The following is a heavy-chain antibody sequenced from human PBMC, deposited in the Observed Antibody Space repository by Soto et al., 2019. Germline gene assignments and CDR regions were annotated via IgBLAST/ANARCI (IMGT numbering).Heavy chain of an antibody. CDR1: GGSISSYY. CDR2: IYYSGST. CDR3: ARAYGGYADY. J-gene: IGHJ4*02. D-gene: IGHD5-12*01. Sequence: SETLSLTCTVSGGSISSYYGSWIRQPPGKGLEWIGYIYYSGSTNYNPSLKSRVTISVDMSKNQFSLKLSSVTAADTAVYYCARAYGGYADYWGQGTLVTVSS. V-gene: IGHV4-59*01.